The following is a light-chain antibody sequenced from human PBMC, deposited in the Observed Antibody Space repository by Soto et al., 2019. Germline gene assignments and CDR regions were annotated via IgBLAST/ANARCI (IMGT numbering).Light chain of an antibody. CDR1: SSNIGSNT. CDR3: QSYDNTLGGHVV. Sequence: QAVVTQPPSVSGTPGQRVTISCSGSSSNIGSNTVNWYQKLPGRAPKLLVYSNNNNRPSGVPDRFSGSKSGSSASLAITGLQAEDEADYYCQSYDNTLGGHVVFGGGTKLTVL. V-gene: IGLV1-44*01. CDR2: SNNN. J-gene: IGLJ2*01.